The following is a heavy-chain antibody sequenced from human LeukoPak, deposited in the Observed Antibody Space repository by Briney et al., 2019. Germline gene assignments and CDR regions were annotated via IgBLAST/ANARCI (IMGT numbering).Heavy chain of an antibody. D-gene: IGHD2-15*01. J-gene: IGHJ4*02. CDR1: GFTFSSYA. Sequence: PGGSLRLSCAAFGFTFSSYAMSWVRQAPGKGLEWVSAISGSGGSTYYADSVKGRFTISRDNSKNTLYLQMNSLRAEDTAVYYCAKGGVVVVAATPVDYWGQGTLVTVSS. V-gene: IGHV3-23*01. CDR3: AKGGVVVVAATPVDY. CDR2: ISGSGGST.